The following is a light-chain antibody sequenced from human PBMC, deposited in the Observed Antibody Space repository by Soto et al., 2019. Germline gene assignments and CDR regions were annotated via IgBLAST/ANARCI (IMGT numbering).Light chain of an antibody. Sequence: DIQMTQSPSTMSASVGDRVTITCRASQSIDSWLAWYQQKPGKAPKFLMYKASNLESGVPSRFSGSGSETDFTLTISSLQPEDFAAYCCQQSYSSPRTFGQGTKVDIK. CDR2: KAS. CDR3: QQSYSSPRT. CDR1: QSIDSW. J-gene: IGKJ1*01. V-gene: IGKV1-5*03.